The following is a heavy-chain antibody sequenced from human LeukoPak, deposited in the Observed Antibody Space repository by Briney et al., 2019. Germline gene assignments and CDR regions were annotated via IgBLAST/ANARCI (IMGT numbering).Heavy chain of an antibody. V-gene: IGHV3-48*03. CDR1: GFSFSSYE. CDR3: ARVLGSSWYLRGAFDI. J-gene: IGHJ3*02. D-gene: IGHD6-13*01. CDR2: ISGGGAPI. Sequence: GGSLRLSCAASGFSFSSYEMHWVRQAPGKGLEWLSYISGGGAPIYYADSVKGRFTISRDNAKNSLYLQMNSLRAEDTAVYYCARVLGSSWYLRGAFDIWGQGTMVTVSS.